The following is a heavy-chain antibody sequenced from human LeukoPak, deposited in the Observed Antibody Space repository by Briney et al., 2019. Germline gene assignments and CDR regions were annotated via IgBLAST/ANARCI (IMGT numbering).Heavy chain of an antibody. D-gene: IGHD6-19*01. CDR1: GFTFSTYS. CDR3: ARDLNTGYSSGWYIDY. Sequence: GGSLRLSCAASGFTFSTYSMNWVRQAPGKGLEWVSSISSSSTYIHYADSVKGRFTISRDNAKNSLYLQMNSLRAEDTAVYYCARDLNTGYSSGWYIDYWGQGTLVTVSS. J-gene: IGHJ4*02. V-gene: IGHV3-21*01. CDR2: ISSSSTYI.